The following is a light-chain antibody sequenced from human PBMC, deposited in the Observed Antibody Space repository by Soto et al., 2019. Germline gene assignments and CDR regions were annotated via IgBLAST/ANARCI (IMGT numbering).Light chain of an antibody. J-gene: IGLJ2*01. V-gene: IGLV2-8*01. CDR1: SSDVGSYNS. Sequence: QSALTQPPSASGSPGQSVSISCTGASSDVGSYNSVSWYQQFPGKAPKLIIYEVTNRPAGVPDRFSGSKSANTASLTVSGLQAEDEADYFCSSGAGNFVVFGAGTQLTVL. CDR3: SSGAGNFVV. CDR2: EVT.